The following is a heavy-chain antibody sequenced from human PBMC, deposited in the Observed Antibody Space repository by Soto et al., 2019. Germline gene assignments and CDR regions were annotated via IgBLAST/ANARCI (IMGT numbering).Heavy chain of an antibody. CDR3: ATATPPMVRGVPYYYYYYMDV. J-gene: IGHJ6*03. Sequence: ASVKVSCKVSGYTLTELSMHWVRQAPGKGLEWMGGFDPEDGETIYAQKFQGRVTMTEDTSTDTAYMELSSLRSEDTAVYYCATATPPMVRGVPYYYYYYMDVWGKGTTVTVSS. V-gene: IGHV1-24*01. CDR1: GYTLTELS. CDR2: FDPEDGET. D-gene: IGHD3-10*01.